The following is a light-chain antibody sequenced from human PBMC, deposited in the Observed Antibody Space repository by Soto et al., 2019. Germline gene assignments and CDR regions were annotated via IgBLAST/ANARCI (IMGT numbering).Light chain of an antibody. CDR1: SSDVGGYNY. CDR3: SSYTSSSTWV. V-gene: IGLV2-14*01. J-gene: IGLJ3*02. CDR2: EVS. Sequence: QSALTQPASVSGSPGQSITISCTGTSSDVGGYNYVSWYQLHPDKAPKVMIYEVSNRPSGVSNRFSGSKSGNTASLTISGLQAEDEADYYCSSYTSSSTWVFGGGTKLTVL.